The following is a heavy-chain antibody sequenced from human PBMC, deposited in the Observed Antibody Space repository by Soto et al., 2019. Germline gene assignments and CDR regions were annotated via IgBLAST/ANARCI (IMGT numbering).Heavy chain of an antibody. CDR1: GGSISEKY. V-gene: IGHV4-4*07. Sequence: SETLSLTCIVSGGSISEKYWNWVRQPPGKGLEWIGLIFANGHTDYNPALKSRGTMSVDASKNQFSLRLTSMTAADPAVYYCVASLAASGLNWLDPWGRGTLVTVSS. J-gene: IGHJ5*02. D-gene: IGHD6-13*01. CDR3: VASLAASGLNWLDP. CDR2: IFANGHT.